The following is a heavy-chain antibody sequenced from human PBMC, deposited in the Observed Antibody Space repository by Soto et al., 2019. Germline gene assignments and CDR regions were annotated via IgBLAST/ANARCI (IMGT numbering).Heavy chain of an antibody. CDR2: FDPEDGET. CDR1: GYTLTELS. Sequence: ASVKVSCKVSGYTLTELSMHWVRQAPGKGLEWMGGFDPEDGETIYAQKFQGRVTITEDTSTGTAYMELSSLRSEDTAVYYCARDEGEGYYYYGMDVWGQGTTVTVSS. J-gene: IGHJ6*02. CDR3: ARDEGEGYYYYGMDV. V-gene: IGHV1-24*01. D-gene: IGHD3-16*01.